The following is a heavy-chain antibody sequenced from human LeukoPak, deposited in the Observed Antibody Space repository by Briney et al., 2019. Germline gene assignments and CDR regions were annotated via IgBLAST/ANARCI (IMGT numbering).Heavy chain of an antibody. V-gene: IGHV3-23*01. Sequence: GGSLRLSCAASGFTFSAFDMNWVRQAPGKGLEWVSTITNSGCSTSYVDSVKGRFTISRDNSKNTLYLQMNSLRADDTAKYYCTKDYCGKFCSAVWGQGTTVTVSS. CDR2: ITNSGCST. D-gene: IGHD3-9*01. CDR3: TKDYCGKFCSAV. J-gene: IGHJ6*02. CDR1: GFTFSAFD.